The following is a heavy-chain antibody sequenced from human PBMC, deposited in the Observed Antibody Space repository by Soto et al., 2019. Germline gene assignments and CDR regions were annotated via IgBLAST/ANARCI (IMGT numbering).Heavy chain of an antibody. V-gene: IGHV1-8*01. CDR3: AKGYVWGSYRPSMDV. CDR1: GYTFTSYD. J-gene: IGHJ6*02. CDR2: MNFNSGNT. D-gene: IGHD3-16*02. Sequence: ASVKVSCKASGYTFTSYDINWVRQATGQGLEWMGWMNFNSGNTGYAQKFQGRFTISRDNARNSLFLQMSSLRAEDTAVYYCAKGYVWGSYRPSMDVWGHGTTVTVSS.